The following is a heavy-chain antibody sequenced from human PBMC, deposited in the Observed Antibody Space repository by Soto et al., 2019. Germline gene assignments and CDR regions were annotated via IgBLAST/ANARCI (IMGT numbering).Heavy chain of an antibody. CDR3: ARFPKYLGSFDY. D-gene: IGHD2-2*02. Sequence: EVQLVESGGGLVQPGGSLRLSCAASGFTFSSYWMSWVRQAPGKGLEWVANIKQEGSEKYYVDSVKGRFTISSDDAKNSLYLQMNSLRVEYTAVYYCARFPKYLGSFDYWGQGTLVTVSS. V-gene: IGHV3-7*05. CDR1: GFTFSSYW. CDR2: IKQEGSEK. J-gene: IGHJ4*02.